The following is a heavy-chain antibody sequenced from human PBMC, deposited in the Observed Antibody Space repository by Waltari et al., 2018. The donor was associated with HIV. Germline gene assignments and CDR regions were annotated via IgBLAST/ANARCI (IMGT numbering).Heavy chain of an antibody. V-gene: IGHV3-66*01. CDR2: ICTGSSK. Sequence: EVQLVESGGGWVERGGSLGLACPASVFTVSSHYMRWGRQSPGKGLGRCSLICTGSSKYYADSGKGKFAISRDTAKKTRYVQVNSLKAVDTTVEYWASPETAMVHGHYYFYHMYVWGQGTTGTVTS. CDR3: ASPETAMVHGHYYFYHMYV. D-gene: IGHD5-18*01. J-gene: IGHJ6*02. CDR1: VFTVSSHY.